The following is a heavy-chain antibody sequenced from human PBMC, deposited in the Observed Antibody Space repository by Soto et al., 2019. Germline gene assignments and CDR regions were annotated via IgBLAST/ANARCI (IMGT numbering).Heavy chain of an antibody. Sequence: QVQLVQAGAEVKNPGASVKVSCKASGYIFTRYGIGWARQAPGQGLEWMGWINAYNGNTNYAQNLQVKLTLTTDTSTTTAYMELRSLRSNDTAIYYCAMVDVYVTPSPQDVWGQGTTVTVSS. V-gene: IGHV1-18*01. CDR3: AMVDVYVTPSPQDV. D-gene: IGHD3-16*01. CDR1: GYIFTRYG. CDR2: INAYNGNT. J-gene: IGHJ6*02.